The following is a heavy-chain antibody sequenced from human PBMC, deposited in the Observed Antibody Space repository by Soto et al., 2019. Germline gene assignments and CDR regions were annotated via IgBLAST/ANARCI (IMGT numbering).Heavy chain of an antibody. CDR1: GGSISSYY. Sequence: SETLSLTCTVSGGSISSYYWSWIRQPPGKGLEWIGYIYYSGSTNYNPSLKSRVTISVDTSKNQFSLKLSSVTAADTAVYYCVRGSSDYIWGSYRSSAFDIWGQGTMVTVSS. CDR2: IYYSGST. J-gene: IGHJ3*02. V-gene: IGHV4-59*12. D-gene: IGHD3-16*02. CDR3: VRGSSDYIWGSYRSSAFDI.